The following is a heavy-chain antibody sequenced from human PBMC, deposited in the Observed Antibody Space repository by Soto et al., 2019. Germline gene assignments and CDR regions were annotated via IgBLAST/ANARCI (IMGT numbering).Heavy chain of an antibody. CDR2: ISNDGSNK. CDR3: AEDRIAARPPFDY. J-gene: IGHJ4*02. CDR1: GFTFSGYG. V-gene: IGHV3-30*18. D-gene: IGHD6-6*01. Sequence: PGGSLRLACAASGFTFSGYGMHWVRQAPGKGLEWGAGISNDGSNKHYADYGKGRFTSSRDNSKNTRYRQMDSRRAEDTAVYYRAEDRIAARPPFDYWGQGTLVTV.